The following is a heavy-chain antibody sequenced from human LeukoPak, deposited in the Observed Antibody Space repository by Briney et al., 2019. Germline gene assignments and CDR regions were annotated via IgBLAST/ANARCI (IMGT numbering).Heavy chain of an antibody. CDR3: VKRLGLTGFDY. D-gene: IGHD3-16*01. CDR1: GFTFSSLA. Sequence: PGGSLRLSCAASGFTFSSLAMTWVRQAPGEGLEWVSTISAAGGGTHYADSVKGRFTISRDNSRDTLYLQMNSLRAEDTAIYFCVKRLGLTGFDYWGQGTLVTVSS. V-gene: IGHV3-23*01. CDR2: ISAAGGGT. J-gene: IGHJ4*02.